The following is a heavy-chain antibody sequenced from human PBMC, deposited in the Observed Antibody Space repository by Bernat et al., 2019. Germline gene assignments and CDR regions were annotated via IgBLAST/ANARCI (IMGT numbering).Heavy chain of an antibody. CDR1: GFTLSNYW. D-gene: IGHD4-17*01. CDR2: IKSDGSTT. Sequence: EVQLVESGGGLVQPGGSLRLSCAASGFTLSNYWMHWVRQDPGKGLEWVSRIKSDGSTTTYADSVKGRLTVSRDNAKNTLYLQMNNLRAEDTAVYYCARDYGDWYFDLWGRGTLVTVSS. V-gene: IGHV3-74*01. J-gene: IGHJ2*01. CDR3: ARDYGDWYFDL.